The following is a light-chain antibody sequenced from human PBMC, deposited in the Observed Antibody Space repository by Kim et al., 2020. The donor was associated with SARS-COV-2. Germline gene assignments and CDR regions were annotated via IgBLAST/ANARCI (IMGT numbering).Light chain of an antibody. CDR1: QSIYSY. CDR3: QQFYTYPIT. CDR2: KAS. Sequence: APEGDRVTITCRASQSIYSYLAWYQQKPGNVPTILIYKASTLESGVPSRFSGSESGTEFTLTISSLQPDDFATYYCQQFYTYPITFGQGTRLEIK. V-gene: IGKV1-5*03. J-gene: IGKJ5*01.